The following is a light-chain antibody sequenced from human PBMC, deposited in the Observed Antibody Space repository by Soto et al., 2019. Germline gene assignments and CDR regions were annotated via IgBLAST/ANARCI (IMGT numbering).Light chain of an antibody. CDR2: QTS. J-gene: IGLJ2*01. Sequence: QSVLTQPPSASGTPGQRVTISCSGSSSNIGFNYVFWYQQFPGTAPKLLIYQTSQRPSGVPDRFSGSKSGTSASLAISGLRSEDEAAYYCAAWDDSQSGHMVFGGGTKVTVL. CDR1: SSNIGFNY. CDR3: AAWDDSQSGHMV. V-gene: IGLV1-47*01.